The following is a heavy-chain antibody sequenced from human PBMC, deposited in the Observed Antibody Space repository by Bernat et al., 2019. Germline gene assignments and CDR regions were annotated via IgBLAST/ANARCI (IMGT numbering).Heavy chain of an antibody. Sequence: QVQLVESGGGVVQPGGSLRLSCIASGFDFGNYGVHWVRQAPGKGLQWAAVIWYDGSNIHYTDSVKDRFTISRDNSKNTLFLQMNYLRADDTAVYYCERGIRGPNYYYGLDGWGQGTTVTVTS. CDR1: GFDFGNYG. V-gene: IGHV3-33*01. J-gene: IGHJ6*02. D-gene: IGHD3-10*01. CDR3: ERGIRGPNYYYGLDG. CDR2: IWYDGSNI.